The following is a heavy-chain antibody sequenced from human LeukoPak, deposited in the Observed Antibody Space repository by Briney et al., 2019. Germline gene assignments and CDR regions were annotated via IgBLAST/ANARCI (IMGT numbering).Heavy chain of an antibody. CDR2: IWYDGSNK. CDR3: ARATSYGDYGNWFDP. D-gene: IGHD4-17*01. CDR1: GFTFSSYG. Sequence: GRSLRLSCAASGFTFSSYGMYWVRQAPGKGLEWVAVIWYDGSNKYYANSVKGRFTISRDNSKNTLYLQMNSLRAEDTAVYYCARATSYGDYGNWFDPWGQGTLVTVSS. J-gene: IGHJ5*02. V-gene: IGHV3-33*01.